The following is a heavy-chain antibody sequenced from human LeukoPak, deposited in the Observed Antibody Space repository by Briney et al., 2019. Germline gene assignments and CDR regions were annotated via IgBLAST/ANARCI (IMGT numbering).Heavy chain of an antibody. CDR3: ATIYNNNSDDMDV. Sequence: ASVKVSCKVSGYTHTELSMHWVRQAPGKGLEWVGGFDPEDGETVYAQKFQGRVTMTEDTSTDTAYMNLSSLRSEDTAVYYCATIYNNNSDDMDVWGQGTTVTVSS. CDR1: GYTHTELS. D-gene: IGHD5-24*01. J-gene: IGHJ6*02. CDR2: FDPEDGET. V-gene: IGHV1-24*01.